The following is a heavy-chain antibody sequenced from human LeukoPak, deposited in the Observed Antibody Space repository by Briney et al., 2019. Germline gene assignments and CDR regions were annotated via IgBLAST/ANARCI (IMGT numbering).Heavy chain of an antibody. D-gene: IGHD3-22*01. CDR3: ARYTMIFDY. V-gene: IGHV3-30*01. CDR1: GFTFSSYA. J-gene: IGHJ4*02. CDR2: ISYDGSNK. Sequence: GGSLRLSCAASGFTFSSYAMRWVRQAPGKGLEWVAVISYDGSNKYYADSVKGRFTISRDNSKNTLYLQINSLRAEDTAVYYCARYTMIFDYWGQGTLVTVSS.